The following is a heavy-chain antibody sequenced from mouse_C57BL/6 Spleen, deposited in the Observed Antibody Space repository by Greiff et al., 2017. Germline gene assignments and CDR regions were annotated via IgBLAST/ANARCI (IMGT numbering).Heavy chain of an antibody. D-gene: IGHD4-1*01. CDR1: GYAFSSSW. CDR2: IYPGDGDT. V-gene: IGHV1-82*01. J-gene: IGHJ3*01. Sequence: QVQLQQSGPELVKPGASVKISCKASGYAFSSSWMNWVKQRPGKGLEWIGRIYPGDGDTNYNGKFKGKATLTADKASSTAYMQRSSLTSEDSAVYFGALSWDGAYWGQGTLVTVSA. CDR3: ALSWDGAY.